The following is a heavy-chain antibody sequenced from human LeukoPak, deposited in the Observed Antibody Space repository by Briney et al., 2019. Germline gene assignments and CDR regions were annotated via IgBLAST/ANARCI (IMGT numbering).Heavy chain of an antibody. CDR3: ARGSKTWPLNNYYDSSGSARGAFDI. J-gene: IGHJ3*02. D-gene: IGHD3-22*01. V-gene: IGHV3-23*01. CDR2: ISGSGGST. CDR1: GFTFSSYA. Sequence: GGSLRLSCAASGFTFSSYAMSWVRQSPGKGLEWVSAISGSGGSTYYADSVKGRFTISRDNSKNTLYLQMNSLRAEDTAVYYCARGSKTWPLNNYYDSSGSARGAFDIWGQGTMVTVSS.